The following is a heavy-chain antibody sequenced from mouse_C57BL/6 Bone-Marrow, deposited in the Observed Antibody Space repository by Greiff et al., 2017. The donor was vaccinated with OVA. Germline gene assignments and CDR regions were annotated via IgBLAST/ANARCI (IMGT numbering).Heavy chain of an antibody. CDR1: GFTFSDFY. V-gene: IGHV7-1*01. CDR2: SRNKANDYTT. CDR3: ARDLTFYAMDY. D-gene: IGHD4-1*01. Sequence: EVKLVESGGGLVQSGRSLRLSCATSGFTFSDFYMEWVRQAPGKGLEWIAASRNKANDYTTEYSASVKGRFIVSRDTSQSILYLQMNALRAEDTAIYYCARDLTFYAMDYWGQGTSVTVSS. J-gene: IGHJ4*01.